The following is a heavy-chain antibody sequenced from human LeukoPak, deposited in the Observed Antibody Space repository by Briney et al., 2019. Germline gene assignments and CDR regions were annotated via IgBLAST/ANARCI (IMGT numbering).Heavy chain of an antibody. V-gene: IGHV1-69*05. Sequence: SVKFSCKASGGTFSSYAISWVRQAPGQGLEWMGGIIPIFGTANYAQKFQGRVTITTDESTSTAYMELSSLRSEDTAVYYCARASGSYSADFDYWGQGTLVTVSS. CDR2: IIPIFGTA. D-gene: IGHD1-26*01. CDR3: ARASGSYSADFDY. CDR1: GGTFSSYA. J-gene: IGHJ4*02.